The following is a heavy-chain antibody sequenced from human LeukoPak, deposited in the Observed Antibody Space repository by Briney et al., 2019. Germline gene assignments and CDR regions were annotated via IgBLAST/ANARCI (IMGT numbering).Heavy chain of an antibody. CDR2: INPSGGST. V-gene: IGHV1-46*01. Sequence: ASVKVSCKASGYTFTSYYMHWVRQAPGQGLEWMGIINPSGGSTSYAQKFQGRVTMTRDTSTSTVYMELSSLRSEDTAVYYCARDPRQGRSGYSSSWYSPYYYGMDVWGQGTTVTVSS. CDR1: GYTFTSYY. CDR3: ARDPRQGRSGYSSSWYSPYYYGMDV. J-gene: IGHJ6*02. D-gene: IGHD6-13*01.